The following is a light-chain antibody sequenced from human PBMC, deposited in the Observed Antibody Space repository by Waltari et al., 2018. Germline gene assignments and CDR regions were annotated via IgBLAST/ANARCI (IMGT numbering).Light chain of an antibody. Sequence: QSALTQPSSVSGSPGQSVNISCTGISSDVGGYIYVSWYHHQPGRAPKVMIYDVDKRPSGVPDRFSGSQSGKTASLTISGLQAEDEGDYYCCSYAGRYTFVFGSGTKVTVL. J-gene: IGLJ1*01. V-gene: IGLV2-11*01. CDR2: DVD. CDR3: CSYAGRYTFV. CDR1: SSDVGGYIY.